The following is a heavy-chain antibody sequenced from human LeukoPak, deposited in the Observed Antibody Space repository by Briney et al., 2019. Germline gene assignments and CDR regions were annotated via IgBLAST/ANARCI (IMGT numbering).Heavy chain of an antibody. Sequence: GGSLRLSCTASGFTFSNYWMSWVRQAPGKGPEWVANIKEDGSEKYYVDSVKGRFTISRDNAKNSLYLQMNSLRAEDTAVYYCARGPGGYGDYFDYWGQGTLVTVSS. CDR1: GFTFSNYW. D-gene: IGHD4-17*01. CDR2: IKEDGSEK. J-gene: IGHJ4*02. V-gene: IGHV3-7*01. CDR3: ARGPGGYGDYFDY.